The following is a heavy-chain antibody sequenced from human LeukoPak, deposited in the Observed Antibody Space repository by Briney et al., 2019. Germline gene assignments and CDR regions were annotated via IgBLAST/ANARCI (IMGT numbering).Heavy chain of an antibody. CDR2: ISGSGGST. Sequence: PGGSLRLSCAASGFTFSSYAMSWVRQDPGKGLEWVSAISGSGGSTYYSDSVKGRFTISRDNSKNTLYLQMNSLRAEDTAVYYCAKGGSYYDSSGYFDYWGQGTLVTVSS. CDR1: GFTFSSYA. D-gene: IGHD3-22*01. V-gene: IGHV3-23*01. CDR3: AKGGSYYDSSGYFDY. J-gene: IGHJ4*02.